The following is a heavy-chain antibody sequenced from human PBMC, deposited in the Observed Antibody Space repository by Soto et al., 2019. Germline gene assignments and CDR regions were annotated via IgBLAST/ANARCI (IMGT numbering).Heavy chain of an antibody. J-gene: IGHJ3*02. CDR3: AREGYCTNGVCYDAFDI. D-gene: IGHD2-8*01. V-gene: IGHV3-53*01. Sequence: GGSLRLSCAASGFTVSSNYMSWVRQAPGKGLEWVSVIYSGGSTYYADSVKGRFNISRDNSKNTLYLQMNSLRAEDTVVYYCAREGYCTNGVCYDAFDIWGQGTMVTVSS. CDR1: GFTVSSNY. CDR2: IYSGGST.